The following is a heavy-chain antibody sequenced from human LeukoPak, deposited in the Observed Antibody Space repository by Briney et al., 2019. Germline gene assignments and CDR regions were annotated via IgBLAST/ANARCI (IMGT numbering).Heavy chain of an antibody. D-gene: IGHD3-3*01. CDR1: GGSFSGYY. V-gene: IGHV4-34*01. J-gene: IGHJ4*02. CDR3: ARPRRDXXSGRGYXXXY. CDR2: INHSGST. Sequence: SETLSLTCAVYGGSFSGYYWSWIRQPPGKGLEWIGEINHSGSTNYNPSLKSRVTISVDTSKNQFSLKLRSVTAAEKAVYYCARPRRDXXSGRGYXXXYWGQGTXVTV.